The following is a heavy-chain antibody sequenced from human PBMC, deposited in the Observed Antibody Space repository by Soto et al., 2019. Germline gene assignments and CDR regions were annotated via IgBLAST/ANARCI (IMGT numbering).Heavy chain of an antibody. D-gene: IGHD3-3*01. Sequence: EVQLVESGGGLVQPGGSLRLSCAASGFTSSSYSMNWVRQAPGKGLEWVSYISSSSSTIYYADSVKGRFTISRDNAKNSLYLQMNSLRDEDTAVYYCARGYYDFWSGYYRSAFDIWGQGTMVTVSS. CDR1: GFTSSSYS. V-gene: IGHV3-48*02. CDR2: ISSSSSTI. J-gene: IGHJ3*02. CDR3: ARGYYDFWSGYYRSAFDI.